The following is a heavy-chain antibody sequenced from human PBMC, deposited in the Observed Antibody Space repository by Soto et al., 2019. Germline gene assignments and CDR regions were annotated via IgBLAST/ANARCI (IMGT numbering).Heavy chain of an antibody. Sequence: GGSLRLSCAASGFTFSSYAMSWVRQAPGKGLEGVSAISGSGGSTYYADSVKGRFTISRDNSKNTLYLQMNSLRAEDTAVYYCAIQSIAAPSTEYFQHWGQGTLVTVSS. D-gene: IGHD6-6*01. J-gene: IGHJ1*01. V-gene: IGHV3-23*01. CDR3: AIQSIAAPSTEYFQH. CDR2: ISGSGGST. CDR1: GFTFSSYA.